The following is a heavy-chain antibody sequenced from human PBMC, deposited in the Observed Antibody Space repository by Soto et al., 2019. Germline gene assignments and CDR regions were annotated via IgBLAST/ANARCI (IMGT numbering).Heavy chain of an antibody. CDR1: GFTFDDYA. CDR2: ISWNSGSI. D-gene: IGHD6-6*01. V-gene: IGHV3-9*01. Sequence: PGGSVRLSCAASGFTFDDYAMHWVRQAPGKGLEWVSGISWNSGSIGYADSVKGRFTISRDNAKNSLYLQMNSLRAEDTALYYCAKGNSSRGYYYYYGMDVWGQGTTVTVSS. CDR3: AKGNSSRGYYYYYGMDV. J-gene: IGHJ6*02.